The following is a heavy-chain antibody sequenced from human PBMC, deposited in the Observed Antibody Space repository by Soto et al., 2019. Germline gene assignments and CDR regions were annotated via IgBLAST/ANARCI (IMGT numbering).Heavy chain of an antibody. J-gene: IGHJ5*02. Sequence: GGSLRLSCAASGFTFSSYGMHWVRQAPGKGLEWVAVISYDGSNKYYADSVKGRFTISKDNSKNSLYLQMNSLRAEDQAVYYCPKAGGTDDDCWSGYPTKNWSDPWGQGTLVTVSS. D-gene: IGHD3-3*01. CDR2: ISYDGSNK. V-gene: IGHV3-30*18. CDR1: GFTFSSYG. CDR3: PKAGGTDDDCWSGYPTKNWSDP.